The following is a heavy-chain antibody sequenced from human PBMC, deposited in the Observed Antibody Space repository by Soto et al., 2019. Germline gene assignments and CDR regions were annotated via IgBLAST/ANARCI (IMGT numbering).Heavy chain of an antibody. V-gene: IGHV1-46*01. CDR2: INPSGGST. CDR3: AKARAVRLEVCDS. Sequence: ASVQVSCKPSGYTFTSYYMHWVRQAPGQGLEWMGIINPSGGSTSYAQKFQGRVTMTRDTSISTAYMELTRLRSDDTAIYYCAKARAVRLEVCDSWGQGDLVTVSS. J-gene: IGHJ4*02. CDR1: GYTFTSYY. D-gene: IGHD6-19*01.